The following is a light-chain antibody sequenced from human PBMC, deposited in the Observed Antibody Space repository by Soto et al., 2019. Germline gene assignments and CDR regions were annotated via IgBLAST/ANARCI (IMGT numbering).Light chain of an antibody. V-gene: IGKV3-15*01. CDR3: QQYNNWPPWT. CDR2: GAT. J-gene: IGKJ1*01. CDR1: QSVSSD. Sequence: EIVMTQSPATLSVSPGDRATLSCRASQSVSSDLAWYQQKPGQAPRLLIYGATTRATDIPARFSGSGSGTEFTLTISSLRSEDFAVYYCQQYNNWPPWTFGQGTKVE.